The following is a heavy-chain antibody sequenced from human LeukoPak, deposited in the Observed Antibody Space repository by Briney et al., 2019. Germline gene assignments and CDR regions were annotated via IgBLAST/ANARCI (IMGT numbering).Heavy chain of an antibody. Sequence: PGGSLRLSCAAPGFTFSSYAMHWVRQAPGKGLEWVAVISYDGSNKYYADSVKGRFTISRDNSKNTLYLQMNSLRAEDTAVYYCARRAYCGGDCYSFPFDYWGQGTLVTVSS. V-gene: IGHV3-30*01. CDR1: GFTFSSYA. CDR2: ISYDGSNK. CDR3: ARRAYCGGDCYSFPFDY. J-gene: IGHJ4*02. D-gene: IGHD2-21*02.